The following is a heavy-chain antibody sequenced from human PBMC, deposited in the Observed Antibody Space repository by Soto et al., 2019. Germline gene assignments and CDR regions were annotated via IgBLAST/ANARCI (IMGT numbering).Heavy chain of an antibody. D-gene: IGHD4-17*01. CDR2: IDYSGRT. CDR1: GASISSYGYY. J-gene: IGHJ5*01. Sequence: QVQVQESGPGLVKPSQTLSLICTVSGASISSYGYYWSWIRQHPGQGLEWIGYIDYSGRTYYNPSLMSRDIISVVTSKKQLTVQSVSETAADTAVYYCASVTLDYRSRHNVFDSWVQDTLVSV. CDR3: ASVTLDYRSRHNVFDS. V-gene: IGHV4-31*03.